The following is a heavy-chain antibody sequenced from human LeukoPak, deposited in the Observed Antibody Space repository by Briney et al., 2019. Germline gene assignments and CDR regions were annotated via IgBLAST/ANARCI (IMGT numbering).Heavy chain of an antibody. V-gene: IGHV3-7*01. CDR1: GFTFSTNW. J-gene: IGHJ4*02. D-gene: IGHD3-16*01. CDR3: VSWGPTDNF. Sequence: GGSLRLSCAASGFTFSTNWMRWVRQATGKGLEGVAHKRSYGREKYYVDSVKGRFTIPRENPAITLYLQMHNLRADDTALFYCVSWGPTDNFWGQGGLVTVSS. CDR2: KRSYGREK.